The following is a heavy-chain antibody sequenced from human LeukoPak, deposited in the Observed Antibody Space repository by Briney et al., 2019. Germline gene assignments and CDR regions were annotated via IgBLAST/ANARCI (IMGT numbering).Heavy chain of an antibody. J-gene: IGHJ4*02. CDR3: ARGGTYYYDNSGHYFDY. Sequence: PGGSLRLSCAASGFTFSSYSMNWVRQAPGKGLEWVSYISSSSSTIYYADSVKGRFTISRDNSKNTLYLQMNSLRADEDTAVYYCARGGTYYYDNSGHYFDYWGQGTLVTVSS. V-gene: IGHV3-48*01. D-gene: IGHD3-22*01. CDR1: GFTFSSYS. CDR2: ISSSSSTI.